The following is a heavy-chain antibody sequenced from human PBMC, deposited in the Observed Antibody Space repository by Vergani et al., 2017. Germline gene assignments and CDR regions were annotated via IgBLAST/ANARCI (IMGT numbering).Heavy chain of an antibody. J-gene: IGHJ4*02. V-gene: IGHV3-48*04. CDR1: GFTFSSYS. Sequence: EVQLVESGGGLVQPGGSLRLSCAASGFTFSSYSMNWVRQAPGKGLEWVSYISSSSSTIYYADSVKGRFTISRDNAKHSLYLQMNSLRAEDTAVYYCAITNSGSYPGGDYWGQGTLVTVSS. D-gene: IGHD1-26*01. CDR2: ISSSSSTI. CDR3: AITNSGSYPGGDY.